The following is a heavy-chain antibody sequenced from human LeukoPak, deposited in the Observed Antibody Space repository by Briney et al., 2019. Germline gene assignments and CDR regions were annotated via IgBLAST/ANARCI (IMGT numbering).Heavy chain of an antibody. D-gene: IGHD3-3*01. Sequence: GGSLRLSCAASGFTFSSYSMNWVRQAPGKGLEWVSSISSSSSYIYYADSVKGRFTISRDNAKNSLYLQMNSLRAEDTAVYYCARGLPFFTTFGVVPPVGMDVWGQGTTVTVSS. V-gene: IGHV3-21*01. CDR2: ISSSSSYI. J-gene: IGHJ6*02. CDR3: ARGLPFFTTFGVVPPVGMDV. CDR1: GFTFSSYS.